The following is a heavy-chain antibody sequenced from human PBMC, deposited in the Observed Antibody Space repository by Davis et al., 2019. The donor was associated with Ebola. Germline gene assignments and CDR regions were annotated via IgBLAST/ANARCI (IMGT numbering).Heavy chain of an antibody. Sequence: MPSETLSLTCTVSGASISSHYWTWIRQPPGKGLEWIGHLYYSGYTSYNRSLMSRVTMSLDTSKNQFSLRVASVTAADTAVYYCAGQRPANSGRQPYIYWGQGTLVIVSS. CDR2: LYYSGYT. V-gene: IGHV4-59*08. D-gene: IGHD3-10*01. CDR1: GASISSHY. CDR3: AGQRPANSGRQPYIY. J-gene: IGHJ4*02.